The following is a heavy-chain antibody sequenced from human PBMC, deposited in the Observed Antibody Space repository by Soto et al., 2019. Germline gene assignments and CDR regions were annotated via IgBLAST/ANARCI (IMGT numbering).Heavy chain of an antibody. CDR3: VRDDVGVGIDY. J-gene: IGHJ4*02. V-gene: IGHV3-74*03. D-gene: IGHD1-26*01. Sequence: PGGSLRLSCAAFGFPFDDYGMSWVRQAPGKGLEWVSHIDSDGNSTTYADSVKGRFTISRDNAKNTVYLQMNSLRAENTAVYYCVRDDVGVGIDYWGLGTMVTVSS. CDR1: GFPFDDYG. CDR2: IDSDGNST.